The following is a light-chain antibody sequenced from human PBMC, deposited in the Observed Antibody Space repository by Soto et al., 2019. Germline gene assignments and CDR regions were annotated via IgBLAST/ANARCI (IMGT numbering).Light chain of an antibody. CDR3: QQYDTSPRT. J-gene: IGKJ1*01. Sequence: PGDRAPLSCRASQSLGSGYLAWYQQKPGQAPRILIYAASTRATGIPDRFSGSGSGTDFSLTISRLEPEDFAVYYCQQYDTSPRTFGQGTKVDIK. V-gene: IGKV3-20*01. CDR2: AAS. CDR1: QSLGSGY.